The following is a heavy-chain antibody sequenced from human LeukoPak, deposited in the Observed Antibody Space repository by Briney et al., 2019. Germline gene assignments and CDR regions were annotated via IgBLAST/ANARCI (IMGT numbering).Heavy chain of an antibody. D-gene: IGHD3-10*01. CDR3: AKGNIYYYGSGSYYHNWFDP. V-gene: IGHV3-9*01. J-gene: IGHJ5*02. CDR2: ISWNSGSI. CDR1: GFVFDDYA. Sequence: PGRSLRLSCAASGFVFDDYAMHWVRQAPGKGLEWVSCISWNSGSIGYADSVKGRFTISRDNANNSLYLQMNSLRAEDTALYYCAKGNIYYYGSGSYYHNWFDPWGQGTLVTVSS.